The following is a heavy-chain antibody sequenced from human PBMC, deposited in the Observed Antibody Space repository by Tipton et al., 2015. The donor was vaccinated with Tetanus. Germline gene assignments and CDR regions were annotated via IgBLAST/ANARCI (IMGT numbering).Heavy chain of an antibody. Sequence: LRLSCAASGFTFSSYAMHWVRQAPGKGLEWVAVISYDGSNKYYADSVKGRFTISRDNSKNTLYLQMNSLRAEDTAVYYCARDREYSYGYYFDYWGQGTLVTVSS. V-gene: IGHV3-30-3*01. CDR2: ISYDGSNK. D-gene: IGHD5-18*01. CDR3: ARDREYSYGYYFDY. CDR1: GFTFSSYA. J-gene: IGHJ4*02.